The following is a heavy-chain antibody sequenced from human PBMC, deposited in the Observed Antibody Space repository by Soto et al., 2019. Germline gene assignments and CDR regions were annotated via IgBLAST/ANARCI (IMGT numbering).Heavy chain of an antibody. V-gene: IGHV4-31*03. CDR1: GGSISSGGYY. CDR2: ISYSGST. Sequence: QVQLQESGPGLVQPSQTLSLTCTVSGGSISSGGYYWSWTRQHPGTRLEWIGHISYSGSTYYNTSLKSRVTISVDTSRNQFSLIVNSVTAADTAVYYCARGVLHWGQGTLVTVSS. J-gene: IGHJ4*01. CDR3: ARGVLH.